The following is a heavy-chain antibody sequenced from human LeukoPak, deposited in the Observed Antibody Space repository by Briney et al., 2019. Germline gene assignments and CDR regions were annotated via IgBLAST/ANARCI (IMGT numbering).Heavy chain of an antibody. CDR3: ARALAVAGTGGYY. CDR2: ISSSSSYI. Sequence: GGSLRLSCAASGFTFSSYSMNWVRQAPGKGLEWVSSISSSSSYIYYADSVKGRFTISRDNAKNTLYLQMNSLRAEDTAVYYCARALAVAGTGGYYWGQGTLVTVSS. CDR1: GFTFSSYS. D-gene: IGHD6-19*01. V-gene: IGHV3-21*01. J-gene: IGHJ4*02.